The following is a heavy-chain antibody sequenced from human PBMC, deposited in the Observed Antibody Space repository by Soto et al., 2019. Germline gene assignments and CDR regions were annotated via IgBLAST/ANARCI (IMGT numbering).Heavy chain of an antibody. CDR2: IDPSDSYT. V-gene: IGHV5-10-1*01. CDR3: ARSTIFGVATGY. J-gene: IGHJ4*02. CDR1: GYSFTSYW. D-gene: IGHD3-3*01. Sequence: GESMKISCKGSGYSFTSYWISWVRQMPGKGLEWMGRIDPSDSYTNYSPSFQGNVTISADKSISTAYLQWSSLKASDTAMYYCARSTIFGVATGYWGQGTLVTVSS.